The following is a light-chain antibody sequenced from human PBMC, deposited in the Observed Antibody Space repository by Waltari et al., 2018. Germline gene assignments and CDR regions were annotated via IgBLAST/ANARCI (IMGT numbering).Light chain of an antibody. Sequence: SDDLTQAPSVSVSPGQTASIACSGDKLGDQSVSWYQLKPGQSPVLIIYQDIKRPSGIPERFSGSTSGNTATLTITGTQAMDEADYYCQAWDTSTANVFGTGTKVTVL. CDR1: KLGDQS. J-gene: IGLJ1*01. CDR2: QDI. V-gene: IGLV3-1*01. CDR3: QAWDTSTANV.